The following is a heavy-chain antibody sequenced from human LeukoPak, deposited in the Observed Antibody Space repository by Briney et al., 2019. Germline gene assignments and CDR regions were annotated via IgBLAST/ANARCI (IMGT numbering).Heavy chain of an antibody. CDR3: TRSGDGAFDN. V-gene: IGHV3-48*01. J-gene: IGHJ3*02. D-gene: IGHD3-10*01. CDR1: GFTFSTYA. CDR2: ISYNSDTT. Sequence: GSLRLSCAAPGFTFSTYAMNWVRQTPEKWLEWVSYISYNSDTTHYADSVEGRFTISRDNAKNSLYLQMNSLRAEDTGVYYCTRSGDGAFDNWGPGTMVTVSS.